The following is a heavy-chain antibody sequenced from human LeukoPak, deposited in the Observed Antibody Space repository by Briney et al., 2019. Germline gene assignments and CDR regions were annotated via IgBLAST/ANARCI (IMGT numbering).Heavy chain of an antibody. J-gene: IGHJ6*03. D-gene: IGHD4-11*01. CDR2: ITSSSSHI. Sequence: GGSLRLSCAASGFTFSHYSIDWVRQAPGKGLERVASITSSSSHIYYAGSVKGRFTISRDNAKNALYLQMNSLRAEDTAIYYCARVMMGATVTTFHYYCMDVWGVGTTVTVSS. CDR3: ARVMMGATVTTFHYYCMDV. V-gene: IGHV3-21*01. CDR1: GFTFSHYS.